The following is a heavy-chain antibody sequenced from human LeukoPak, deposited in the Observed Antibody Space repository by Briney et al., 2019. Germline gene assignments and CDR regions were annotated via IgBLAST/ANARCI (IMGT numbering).Heavy chain of an antibody. CDR2: ISYDGITE. D-gene: IGHD3-3*01. V-gene: IGHV3-30*04. CDR1: GFAFSSYA. CDR3: AKVGQYHDFDY. J-gene: IGHJ4*02. Sequence: GRSLRLSCAASGFAFSSYAMHWVRQAPGKGLEWVAIISYDGITEDYSDSVKGRFSISRDNFKNTLFLQMNSLRAEDTAVYYCAKVGQYHDFDYWGQGTLVTVSS.